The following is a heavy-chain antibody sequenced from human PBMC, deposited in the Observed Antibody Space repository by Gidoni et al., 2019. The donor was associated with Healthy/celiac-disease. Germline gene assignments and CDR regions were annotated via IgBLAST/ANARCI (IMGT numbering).Heavy chain of an antibody. V-gene: IGHV3-23*01. CDR1: GFTFSSYA. D-gene: IGHD4-17*01. Sequence: EVQLLESGGGLVQPGGSLRLSCAASGFTFSSYAMSWVRQAPGKGLEWVSAISGSGGSTYYADSVKGRFTISRDNSKNTLYLQMNSLRAEDTAVYYCAKIPSQDYGDYPYYFDYWGQGTLVTVSS. CDR3: AKIPSQDYGDYPYYFDY. CDR2: ISGSGGST. J-gene: IGHJ4*02.